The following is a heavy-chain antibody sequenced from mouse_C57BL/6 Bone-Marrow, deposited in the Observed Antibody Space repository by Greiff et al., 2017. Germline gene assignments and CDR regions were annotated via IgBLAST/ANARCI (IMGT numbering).Heavy chain of an antibody. CDR1: GFNIKDDY. V-gene: IGHV14-4*01. CDR3: ARLDDYGYAMDY. D-gene: IGHD2-4*01. Sequence: VQLKESGAELVRPGASVKLSCTASGFNIKDDYMHWVKQRPEQGLEWIGWIDPENGDTEYASKFQDKATLTADKSSSTAYMQLSSLTYEDSAVYYCARLDDYGYAMDYWGQGTSVTVSS. CDR2: IDPENGDT. J-gene: IGHJ4*01.